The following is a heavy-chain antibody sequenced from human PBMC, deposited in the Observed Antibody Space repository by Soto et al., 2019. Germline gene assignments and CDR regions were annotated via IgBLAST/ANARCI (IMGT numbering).Heavy chain of an antibody. Sequence: QVQLVESGGGVVQPGTSLRLSCAAPGFTFNNYGMHWVRQAPGTGLEWVAAISNDGSDKYYADSVKGRLTISRDNSKNTLYLQMDSLRAEDTAVYYCAKDQGIAASHGIDWGQGTMVTVSS. V-gene: IGHV3-30*18. CDR3: AKDQGIAASHGID. J-gene: IGHJ3*01. CDR1: GFTFNNYG. D-gene: IGHD6-13*01. CDR2: ISNDGSDK.